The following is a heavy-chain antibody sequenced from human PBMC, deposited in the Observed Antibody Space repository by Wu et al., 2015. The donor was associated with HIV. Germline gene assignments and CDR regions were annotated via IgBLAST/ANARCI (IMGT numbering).Heavy chain of an antibody. CDR3: AGYSSGYNWLRY. Sequence: QGQLVQSGTEVKNPGASVKVSCKASGYSLSAYYMHWVRQAPGQGLEWMGWLHPSNGDTKYAPSFQGRVTMTLDTSINTAYMELNRLTSDDTAVYYCAGYSSGYNWLRYWGQGTLVTVSS. J-gene: IGHJ4*02. D-gene: IGHD3-22*01. CDR2: LHPSNGDT. V-gene: IGHV1-2*02. CDR1: GYSLSAYY.